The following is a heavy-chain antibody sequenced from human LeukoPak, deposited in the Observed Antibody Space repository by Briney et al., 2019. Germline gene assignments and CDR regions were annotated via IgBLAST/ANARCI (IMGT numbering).Heavy chain of an antibody. V-gene: IGHV4-39*01. Sequence: PSETLSLTCTVSGGSISSSSYYWGWIRQPPGKGLEWIGSIYYSGSTYYNPSLKSRVTISVDTSKNQFSLKLSSVTAADTAVYYCARLRYPYYMDVWGKGTTVTVPS. CDR1: GGSISSSSYY. D-gene: IGHD3-9*01. CDR3: ARLRYPYYMDV. CDR2: IYYSGST. J-gene: IGHJ6*03.